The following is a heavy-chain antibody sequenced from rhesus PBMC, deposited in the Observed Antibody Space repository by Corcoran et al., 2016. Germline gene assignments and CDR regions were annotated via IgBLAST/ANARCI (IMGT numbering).Heavy chain of an antibody. D-gene: IGHD6-25*01. CDR2: ITVGGGT. CDR3: VKEVPGSWDY. J-gene: IGHJ4*01. V-gene: IGHV3-132*01. Sequence: VEQLVESGGGLVQPGASLRLSCAASQFTFSNYDLHWVRQAPGKGLEWVSVITVGGGTNYPDSLKGRFTISRDNSKNTVSLQMNSLRTEDTAMYYCVKEVPGSWDYWGQGVLVTVSS. CDR1: QFTFSNYD.